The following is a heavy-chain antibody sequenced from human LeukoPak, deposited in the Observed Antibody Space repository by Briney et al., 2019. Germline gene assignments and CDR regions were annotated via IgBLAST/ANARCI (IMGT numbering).Heavy chain of an antibody. CDR3: EREYSIYYHFYGMDV. V-gene: IGHV3-74*01. CDR2: INDEGSST. Sequence: GGSLRLSCAASGFTFSSYWMHWVRQAPGKGLVWVARINDEGSSTSYADSVKGRFTIARDNAKNTLYLRMNSLRAEDTAVYYCEREYSIYYHFYGMDVGGQGTRVTVSS. D-gene: IGHD4-11*01. J-gene: IGHJ6*02. CDR1: GFTFSSYW.